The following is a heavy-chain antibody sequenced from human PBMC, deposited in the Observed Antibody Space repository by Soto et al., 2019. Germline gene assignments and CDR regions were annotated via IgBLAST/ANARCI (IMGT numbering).Heavy chain of an antibody. CDR3: ARDPRPSDYYSCSGMDV. Sequence: VQLVESGGGLIQPGGSLRLSCAASGFSVSYNCMTWVRQAPGKGLEWVSVIFVGGSAYYADSVSGRFTISRDDSKNTVYLQMNSLRAEDTAVYYCARDPRPSDYYSCSGMDVWGQGTTVTVSS. J-gene: IGHJ6*02. CDR2: IFVGGSA. CDR1: GFSVSYNC. V-gene: IGHV3-53*01. D-gene: IGHD6-6*01.